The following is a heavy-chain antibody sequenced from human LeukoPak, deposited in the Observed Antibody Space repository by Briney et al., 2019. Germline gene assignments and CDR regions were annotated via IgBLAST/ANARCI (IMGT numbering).Heavy chain of an antibody. V-gene: IGHV4-59*08. D-gene: IGHD3-3*01. J-gene: IGHJ4*02. CDR2: IYYSGST. Sequence: PSETLSLTCTVSGGSISSYYWSWIRQPPGKGLEWIGYIYYSGSTNYNPSLKSRVTISVDTSKNQFSLKLSSVTAADTVVYYCARHLSGFWSGYPYWGQGTLVTVSS. CDR3: ARHLSGFWSGYPY. CDR1: GGSISSYY.